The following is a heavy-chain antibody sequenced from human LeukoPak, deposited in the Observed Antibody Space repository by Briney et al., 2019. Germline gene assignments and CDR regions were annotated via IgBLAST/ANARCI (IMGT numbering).Heavy chain of an antibody. CDR1: GFTFSSYG. Sequence: GRSLRLSCAASGFTFSSYGMQWVRQAPGKGLEWVAVISHDGRVSYYADSVKGRFTISRDNSKNTLDLQMSSLSIEDTAVYFRAKARTAYSSRTLDCWGQGTLVTVSS. CDR3: AKARTAYSSRTLDC. J-gene: IGHJ4*02. V-gene: IGHV3-30*18. CDR2: ISHDGRVS. D-gene: IGHD6-13*01.